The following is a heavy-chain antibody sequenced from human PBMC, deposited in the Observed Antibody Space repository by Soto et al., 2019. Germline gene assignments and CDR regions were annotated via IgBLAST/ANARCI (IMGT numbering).Heavy chain of an antibody. V-gene: IGHV4-31*03. CDR3: ARERIVVVPAAIPSVYYYGMDV. J-gene: IGHJ6*02. CDR1: GGSISSGGYY. CDR2: IYYSGST. Sequence: SETLSLTCTVSGGSISSGGYYWSWIRQHPGKGLEWIGYIYYSGSTYYNPSLKSRVTISVDTSKNQFSLKLSSVTAADTAVYYCARERIVVVPAAIPSVYYYGMDVWDQGTTVTVSS. D-gene: IGHD2-2*01.